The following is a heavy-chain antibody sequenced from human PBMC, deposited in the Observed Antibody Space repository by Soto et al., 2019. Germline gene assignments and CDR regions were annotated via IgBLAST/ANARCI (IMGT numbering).Heavy chain of an antibody. CDR2: FYHSGST. V-gene: IGHV4-4*02. CDR1: GGSISSSNW. CDR3: ARGMDNSGWYVFDS. D-gene: IGHD6-19*01. J-gene: IGHJ4*02. Sequence: SETLSLTCAVSGGSISSSNWWSWVRQPPGKGLEWIGEFYHSGSTNYNPSLKSRVTISVDKSKNQFSLKLSSVTAADTAVYYYARGMDNSGWYVFDSWGQGTLVTVSS.